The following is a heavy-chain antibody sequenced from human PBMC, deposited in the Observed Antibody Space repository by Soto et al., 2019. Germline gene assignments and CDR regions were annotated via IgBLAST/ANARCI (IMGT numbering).Heavy chain of an antibody. D-gene: IGHD3-10*01. CDR2: IIPIFGTA. J-gene: IGHJ6*02. CDR3: ARDADYYGSGYYYYYGMDV. V-gene: IGHV1-69*13. Sequence: ASVKVSCKASGGTFSSYAISWVRQAPGQGLEWMGGIIPIFGTANYAQKFQGRVTITADESTSTAYMELSSLRSEDTAVYYCARDADYYGSGYYYYYGMDVWGQGTTVTVSS. CDR1: GGTFSSYA.